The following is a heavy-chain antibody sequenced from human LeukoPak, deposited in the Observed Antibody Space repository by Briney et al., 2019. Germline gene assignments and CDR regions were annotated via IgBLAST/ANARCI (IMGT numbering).Heavy chain of an antibody. V-gene: IGHV3-33*01. CDR1: GLTYSSYG. Sequence: PGTSLRLSCAASGLTYSSYGMHGVREAPGKGLEWGSMIWYDGINKYYADSVKGRFTISRDNCKNTMYMEMNRLRAEDTARYYCARNNGNYILDDWGQGTLVTVSA. J-gene: IGHJ4*02. CDR2: IWYDGINK. CDR3: ARNNGNYILDD. D-gene: IGHD1-26*01.